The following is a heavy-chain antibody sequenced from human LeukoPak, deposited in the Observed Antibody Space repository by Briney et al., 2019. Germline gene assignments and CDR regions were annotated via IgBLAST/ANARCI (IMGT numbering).Heavy chain of an antibody. V-gene: IGHV4-39*07. J-gene: IGHJ5*02. CDR2: TYYSGST. CDR3: ARGGRRSSAHNWFDP. Sequence: SETLSLTCTVSGGSISSSSYYWGWIRQPPGKGLEWIGSTYYSGSTYYNPSLKSRVTISVDTSKNQFSLKLSSVTAADTAVYYCARGGRRSSAHNWFDPWGQGTLVTVSS. CDR1: GGSISSSSYY. D-gene: IGHD6-19*01.